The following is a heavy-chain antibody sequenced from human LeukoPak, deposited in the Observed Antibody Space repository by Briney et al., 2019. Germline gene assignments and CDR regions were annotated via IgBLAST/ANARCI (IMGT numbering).Heavy chain of an antibody. CDR2: ISGSGGST. Sequence: GGSLRLSCAASGFTFSSYAMSWVRQAPGKGLEWVSAISGSGGSTYYADSVRGRFTISRDNSQNTLFLQMNSLRAEDAAVYYCAKLHYDILTGYYNMGDYWGQGTLVIVS. CDR1: GFTFSSYA. CDR3: AKLHYDILTGYYNMGDY. D-gene: IGHD3-9*01. V-gene: IGHV3-23*01. J-gene: IGHJ4*02.